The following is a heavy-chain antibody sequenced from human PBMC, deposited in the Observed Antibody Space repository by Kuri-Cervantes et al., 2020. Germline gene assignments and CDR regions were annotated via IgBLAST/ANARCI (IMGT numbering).Heavy chain of an antibody. Sequence: SCAASGFTFSSYGMHWVRQAPGKGLEWVAVIWYDGSNKYYADSVEGRFTVSRDNSKNTLYLQMNSLRAEDTALYYCVKGVWQWLANWGQGTLVPSPQ. V-gene: IGHV3-33*06. CDR3: VKGVWQWLAN. CDR2: IWYDGSNK. D-gene: IGHD6-19*01. J-gene: IGHJ4*02. CDR1: GFTFSSYG.